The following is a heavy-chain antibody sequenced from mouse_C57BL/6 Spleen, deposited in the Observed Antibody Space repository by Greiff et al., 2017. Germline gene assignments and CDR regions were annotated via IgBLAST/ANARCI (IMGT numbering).Heavy chain of an antibody. CDR3: ARSPGSGGFAY. CDR2: INPYNGDT. V-gene: IGHV1-20*01. J-gene: IGHJ3*01. Sequence: EVQLVESGPELVKPGDSVKISCKASGYSFTGYFMNWVMQSHGKSLEWIGRINPYNGDTFYNQKFKGKATLTVDKSSSTAHMELRSLTSEDSAVYYCARSPGSGGFAYWGQGTLVTVSA. D-gene: IGHD3-1*01. CDR1: GYSFTGYF.